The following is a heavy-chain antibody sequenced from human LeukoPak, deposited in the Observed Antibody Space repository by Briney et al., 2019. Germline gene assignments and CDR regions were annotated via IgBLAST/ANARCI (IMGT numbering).Heavy chain of an antibody. J-gene: IGHJ4*02. Sequence: GGSLRLSCAASEFTFPMYWMSWVRQAPGKGLEWVADIKQDGSEKYYVDSVKGRFTISRQNAKNSLFLQMNSLRAEDTAVYYCAKDVPYDILTGYADDYWGQGTLVTVSS. CDR3: AKDVPYDILTGYADDY. V-gene: IGHV3-7*03. CDR1: EFTFPMYW. CDR2: IKQDGSEK. D-gene: IGHD3-9*01.